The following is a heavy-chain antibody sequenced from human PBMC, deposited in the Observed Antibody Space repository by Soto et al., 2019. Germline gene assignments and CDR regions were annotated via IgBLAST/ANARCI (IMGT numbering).Heavy chain of an antibody. D-gene: IGHD1-26*01. V-gene: IGHV4-39*01. Sequence: QLQLQESGPGLVKPSETLSLNCTVSAASISGSTYYWGWLRQPPGKGLEWIGSVYYTGGTYYNPSLKSRVTISVDTSKNQFSLKLSSVTAADTAVYYCAKTREHQLLSSHDPWGQGTLVTVSS. CDR2: VYYTGGT. J-gene: IGHJ5*02. CDR1: AASISGSTYY. CDR3: AKTREHQLLSSHDP.